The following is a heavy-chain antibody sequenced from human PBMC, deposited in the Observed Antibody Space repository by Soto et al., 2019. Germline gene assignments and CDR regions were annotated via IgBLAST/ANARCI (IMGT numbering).Heavy chain of an antibody. Sequence: PSETLSLTCTVSGGSISSGGYYWSWIRQHPGKGLEWIGYIYYSGSTYYNPSLKSRVTISVDTSRNQFSLRLSSVTAADTAVYYCARDSAPRDDFWSGYSLFSYYYGMDVWGQGTTVTVSS. V-gene: IGHV4-31*03. CDR2: IYYSGST. CDR3: ARDSAPRDDFWSGYSLFSYYYGMDV. CDR1: GGSISSGGYY. J-gene: IGHJ6*02. D-gene: IGHD3-3*01.